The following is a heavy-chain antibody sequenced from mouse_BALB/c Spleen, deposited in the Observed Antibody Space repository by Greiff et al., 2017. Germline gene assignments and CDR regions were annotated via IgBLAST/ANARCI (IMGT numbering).Heavy chain of an antibody. J-gene: IGHJ1*01. V-gene: IGHV2-9*02. CDR2: IWAGGST. CDR3: ARGAYYGNHWYFDV. D-gene: IGHD2-10*01. CDR1: GFSLTSYG. Sequence: QVQLQQSGPGLVAPSQSLSITCTVSGFSLTSYGVHWVRQPPGKGLEWLGVIWAGGSTNYNSALMSRLSISKDNSKSQVFLKMNSLQTDDTAMYYCARGAYYGNHWYFDVWGAGTTVTVSS.